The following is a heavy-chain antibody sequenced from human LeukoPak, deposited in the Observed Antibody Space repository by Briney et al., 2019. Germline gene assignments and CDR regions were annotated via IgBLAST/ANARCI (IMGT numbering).Heavy chain of an antibody. V-gene: IGHV3-23*01. CDR3: AAFDFDY. CDR1: GFTFSTYA. J-gene: IGHJ4*02. Sequence: GGSLRLSCAASGFTFSTYAMAWVRQAPGKGLEWVSGISGSGVSTYYPDSVKGRFTISRDTSKNTLYLQMNSLRAEDTAVYYCAAFDFDYWGQGTLVTVSS. D-gene: IGHD2/OR15-2a*01. CDR2: ISGSGVST.